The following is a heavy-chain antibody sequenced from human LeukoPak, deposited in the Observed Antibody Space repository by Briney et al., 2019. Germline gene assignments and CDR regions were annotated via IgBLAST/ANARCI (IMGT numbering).Heavy chain of an antibody. Sequence: ASVKVSCKASGYTFTGYYMHWVRQAPGQGLEWMGWINLNSGGTNYAQKFQGWVTMTRDTSISTAYMELSRLRSDDTAVYYCALSGSSSWYGLEDAGFYWGQGTLVTVSS. CDR3: ALSGSSSWYGLEDAGFY. CDR1: GYTFTGYY. V-gene: IGHV1-2*04. CDR2: INLNSGGT. D-gene: IGHD6-13*01. J-gene: IGHJ4*02.